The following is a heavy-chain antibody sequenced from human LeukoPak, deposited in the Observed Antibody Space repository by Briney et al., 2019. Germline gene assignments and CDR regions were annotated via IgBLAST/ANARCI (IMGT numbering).Heavy chain of an antibody. D-gene: IGHD3-22*01. Sequence: SETLSLTCSVSGGAIISYYWSWIRQPAGKGPEWIGRIYPTGNTDYNPTLKTRVTMSTDLSKKQFSLRLRSVTAADTAVYYCARLKFYDSTGYSPGYYMDVWGKGTAVTVSS. V-gene: IGHV4-4*07. J-gene: IGHJ6*03. CDR1: GGAIISYY. CDR2: IYPTGNT. CDR3: ARLKFYDSTGYSPGYYMDV.